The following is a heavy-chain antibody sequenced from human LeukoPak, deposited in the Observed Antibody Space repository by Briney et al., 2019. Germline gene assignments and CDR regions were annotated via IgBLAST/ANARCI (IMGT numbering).Heavy chain of an antibody. CDR2: ISSSSSTI. CDR3: ARGGRYYYYYMDV. Sequence: GGSLRLSCAASGFTFSSYSMNWVRQAPGKGLEWVSYISSSSSTIYYADSVKGRFTISRDNAKNSLYLQMNSLRAEDTAVYYCARGGRYYYYYMDVWGKGTTVTASS. CDR1: GFTFSSYS. J-gene: IGHJ6*03. V-gene: IGHV3-48*01. D-gene: IGHD2-15*01.